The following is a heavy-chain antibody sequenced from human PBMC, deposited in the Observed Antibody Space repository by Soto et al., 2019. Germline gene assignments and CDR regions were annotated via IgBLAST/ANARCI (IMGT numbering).Heavy chain of an antibody. CDR2: INPNRGGT. CDR3: ARDHSAVAETLYYFDS. D-gene: IGHD6-19*01. V-gene: IGHV1-2*04. Sequence: QVQLGQSGAEVKKPGASVKVSFKASGYTFTGYYMHWVRQAPGQGLEWMGWINPNRGGTNYAQKFQGWVTMTRDTSISTAYMELRRLRSEDTAVYYCARDHSAVAETLYYFDSWGQGNLVTVSS. J-gene: IGHJ4*02. CDR1: GYTFTGYY.